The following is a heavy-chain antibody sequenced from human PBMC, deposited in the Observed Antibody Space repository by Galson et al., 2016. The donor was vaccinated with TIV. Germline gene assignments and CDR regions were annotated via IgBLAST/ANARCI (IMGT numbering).Heavy chain of an antibody. CDR1: GFTVSSNY. D-gene: IGHD2-21*01. Sequence: SLRLSCAAPGFTVSSNYMTWVRQAPGKGLEWVSIIYDDGSTYYADSVKGRFSISRDNSKNTMYLQMNSLRAEDTAVYYCARERRYCGNECYLRYYFGMDVWGRGTTVTVSS. V-gene: IGHV3-66*02. CDR2: IYDDGST. CDR3: ARERRYCGNECYLRYYFGMDV. J-gene: IGHJ6*02.